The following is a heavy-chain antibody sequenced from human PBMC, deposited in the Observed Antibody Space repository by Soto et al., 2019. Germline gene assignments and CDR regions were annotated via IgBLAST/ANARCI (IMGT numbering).Heavy chain of an antibody. Sequence: SETLSLTCAVYVGSFSDYHWNWIRQPPGKGLEWIGEINHSGSTNYNPSLKRRVTISVDTSKNQFSLKLSSVTAADTAVYYCARGLLDLVRGARYGMDVWGQGTTVTVSS. CDR1: VGSFSDYH. CDR3: ARGLLDLVRGARYGMDV. CDR2: INHSGST. D-gene: IGHD3-10*01. V-gene: IGHV4-34*01. J-gene: IGHJ6*02.